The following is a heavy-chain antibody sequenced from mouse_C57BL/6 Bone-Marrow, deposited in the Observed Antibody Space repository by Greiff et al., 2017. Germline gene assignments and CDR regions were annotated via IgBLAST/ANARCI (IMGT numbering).Heavy chain of an antibody. CDR1: GFSLTSYG. J-gene: IGHJ3*01. CDR2: IWSGGST. D-gene: IGHD1-1*01. Sequence: VQLQQSGPGLVQPSQSLSITCTVSGFSLTSYGVHWVRQSPGTGLEWLGVIWSGGSTDYNAAFISRLSISKDNSKSQVFFKMNSLQADDTAIYYCARKGYGSSSFAYWGQGTLVTVSA. CDR3: ARKGYGSSSFAY. V-gene: IGHV2-2*01.